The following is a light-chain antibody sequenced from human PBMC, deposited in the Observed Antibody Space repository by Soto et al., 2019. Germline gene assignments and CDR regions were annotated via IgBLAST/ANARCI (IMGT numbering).Light chain of an antibody. CDR1: SSNIGAGYD. V-gene: IGLV1-40*01. Sequence: QLVLTQPPPVSGAPGQRVTISCTGSSSNIGAGYDVHWYQQLPGTAPKLLIYGDNNRPSGVPDRFSGSKSGTSASLAITGLQAEDEADYYCQSYDSSLSAWVFGGGTKLTVL. J-gene: IGLJ3*02. CDR3: QSYDSSLSAWV. CDR2: GDN.